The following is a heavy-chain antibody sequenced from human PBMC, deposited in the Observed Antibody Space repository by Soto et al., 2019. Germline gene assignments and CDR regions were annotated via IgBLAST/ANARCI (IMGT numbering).Heavy chain of an antibody. CDR3: ASGPPVSQHFFAMDV. CDR1: GDSTRSYY. J-gene: IGHJ6*02. CDR2: IYYSGST. V-gene: IGHV4-59*01. Sequence: QVQLQQSGPGLVKPSETLSLTCSVSGDSTRSYYWSWIRQPPGKGLEWIGYIYYSGSTNYSPSLESRVATSMDTSKSHLSLILTSVTPADTAVYYCASGPPVSQHFFAMDVWGQGTTVTVS.